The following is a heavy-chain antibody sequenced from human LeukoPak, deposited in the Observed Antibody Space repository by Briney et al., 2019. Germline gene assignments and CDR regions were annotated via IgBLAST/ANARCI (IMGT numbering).Heavy chain of an antibody. Sequence: GGSLRLSCAASGFXFSSYSMNWVRQAPGKGLEWVSSISSSSSYIYYADSVKGRFTISRDNAKNSLYLQMNSLRAEDTAVYYCARDNGDDYFDYWGQGTLVTVSS. CDR1: GFXFSSYS. CDR2: ISSSSSYI. CDR3: ARDNGDDYFDY. D-gene: IGHD4-17*01. J-gene: IGHJ4*02. V-gene: IGHV3-21*01.